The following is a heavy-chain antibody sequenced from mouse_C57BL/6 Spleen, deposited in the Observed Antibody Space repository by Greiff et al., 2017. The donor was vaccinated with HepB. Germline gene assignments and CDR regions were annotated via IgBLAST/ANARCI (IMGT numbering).Heavy chain of an antibody. D-gene: IGHD1-1*01. CDR3: ARPYYGSLYWYFDV. V-gene: IGHV1-80*01. CDR2: IYPGDGDT. CDR1: GYAFSSYW. Sequence: VQLQQSGAELVKPGASVKISCKASGYAFSSYWMNWVKQRPGKGLEWIGQIYPGDGDTNYNGKFKGKATLTADKSSSTAYMQLSSLTSEDSAVYFCARPYYGSLYWYFDVWGTGTTVTVSS. J-gene: IGHJ1*03.